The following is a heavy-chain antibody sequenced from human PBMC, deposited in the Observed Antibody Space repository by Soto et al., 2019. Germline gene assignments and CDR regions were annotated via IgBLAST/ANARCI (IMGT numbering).Heavy chain of an antibody. CDR2: LSGNGVRT. V-gene: IGHV3-23*01. Sequence: HPGGSLRLSCAASGFTFSNYAMSWVRQAPGKGLEWVSSLSGNGVRTFYADSVKGRFTISRDNSQKTVYLQMNSLRGEDTAIYFCAKDEDRGGSMDVWGQGTTVTVSS. J-gene: IGHJ6*02. CDR3: AKDEDRGGSMDV. CDR1: GFTFSNYA.